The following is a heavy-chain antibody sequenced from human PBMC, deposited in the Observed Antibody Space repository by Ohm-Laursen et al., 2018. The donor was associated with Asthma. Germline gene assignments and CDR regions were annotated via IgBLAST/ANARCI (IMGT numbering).Heavy chain of an antibody. CDR3: AKMPTGRIVPEFNYSDY. D-gene: IGHD3-16*02. J-gene: IGHJ4*02. CDR2: ISTASTFI. V-gene: IGHV3-21*04. Sequence: SLRLSCAASGYTFSRYSIHWVRQVPGKGLEWVASISTASTFIYYADSVKGRFTISRDNSKSTLFLQMNSLRAEDTAVYYCAKMPTGRIVPEFNYSDYWGQGTLVTVSS. CDR1: GYTFSRYS.